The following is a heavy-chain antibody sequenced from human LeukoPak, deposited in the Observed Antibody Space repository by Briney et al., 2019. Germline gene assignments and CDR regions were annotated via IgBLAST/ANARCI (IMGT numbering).Heavy chain of an antibody. V-gene: IGHV3-15*01. J-gene: IGHJ4*02. D-gene: IGHD5/OR15-5a*01. Sequence: GGSLRLSCAASGFTFSNAWMSWVRQAPGKGLEWVGRIKSKTDGRTTDYAAPVKGRFTISRDDSKNTLYLQMNSLKTEDTAVYYCTTLVSDIDYWGQGTLVTVSS. CDR2: IKSKTDGRTT. CDR1: GFTFSNAW. CDR3: TTLVSDIDY.